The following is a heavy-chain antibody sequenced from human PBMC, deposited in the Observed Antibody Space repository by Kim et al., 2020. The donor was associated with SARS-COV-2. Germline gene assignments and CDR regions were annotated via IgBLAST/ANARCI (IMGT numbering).Heavy chain of an antibody. CDR2: INTNTGNP. D-gene: IGHD2-2*01. CDR3: ARDPPAQLHAYNWFDP. CDR1: GYTFTSYA. V-gene: IGHV7-4-1*02. J-gene: IGHJ5*02. Sequence: ASVKVSCKASGYTFTSYAMNWVRQAPGQGLEWMGWINTNTGNPTYAQGFTGRFVFSLDTSVSTAYLQISSLKAEDTAVYYCARDPPAQLHAYNWFDPWGQGTLVTVSS.